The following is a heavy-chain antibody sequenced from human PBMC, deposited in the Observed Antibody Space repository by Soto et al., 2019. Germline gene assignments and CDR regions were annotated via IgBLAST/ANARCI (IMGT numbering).Heavy chain of an antibody. V-gene: IGHV3-30-3*01. J-gene: IGHJ4*02. CDR3: VRAGGATDY. D-gene: IGHD3-16*01. CDR2: ISYDGSNK. Sequence: QVQLVESGGGVVQPGRSLRLSCAASGFTFSSYAMHWVRQAPGKGLVWVAVISYDGSNKYYADSVKGRFTISRDNSKNTLYLQMKSLRAEETAVYYCVRAGGATDYWGQGTRVTVSS. CDR1: GFTFSSYA.